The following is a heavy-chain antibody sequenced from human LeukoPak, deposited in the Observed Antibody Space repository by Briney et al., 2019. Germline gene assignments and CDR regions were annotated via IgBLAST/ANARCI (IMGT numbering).Heavy chain of an antibody. J-gene: IGHJ4*02. V-gene: IGHV3-49*04. Sequence: GGSLRLSCTASGFTFGDYAMTWVRQAPGKGLEWVGFIRSKIYGGTPEYAASVKGRFTISRDDSKGIAYLQINSLKTEDTAVYYCTRDQTPYYWGQGTLVTVSS. CDR2: IRSKIYGGTP. CDR1: GFTFGDYA. CDR3: TRDQTPYY.